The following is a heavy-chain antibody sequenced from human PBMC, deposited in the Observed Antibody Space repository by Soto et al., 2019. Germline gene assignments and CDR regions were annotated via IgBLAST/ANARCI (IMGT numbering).Heavy chain of an antibody. Sequence: PGGSLRLSCAASGFTYSTYTMHWVRQAPGKGLEWVAVISYDGNNKFYADSVKGRFTISRDSTKQTLYLQMNSLRSEDTAVYYCARDPVLRFLEWLLPGYYFDYWGQGTLVTVSS. J-gene: IGHJ4*02. CDR1: GFTYSTYT. CDR3: ARDPVLRFLEWLLPGYYFDY. V-gene: IGHV3-30-3*01. D-gene: IGHD3-3*01. CDR2: ISYDGNNK.